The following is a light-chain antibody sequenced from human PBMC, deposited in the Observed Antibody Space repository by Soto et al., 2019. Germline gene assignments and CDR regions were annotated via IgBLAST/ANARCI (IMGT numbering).Light chain of an antibody. J-gene: IGLJ2*01. CDR3: QSYDTSLSNVV. Sequence: QPVLTQPPSVSGAPGQRVTISCTGSSSNIGAGSGVHWYQQLPGTAPKLLIYRDSNRPSGVPDRFSGSKSGTSASLAITGLQAVDEADYYCQSYDTSLSNVVFGGGTKLTVL. CDR2: RDS. V-gene: IGLV1-40*01. CDR1: SSNIGAGSG.